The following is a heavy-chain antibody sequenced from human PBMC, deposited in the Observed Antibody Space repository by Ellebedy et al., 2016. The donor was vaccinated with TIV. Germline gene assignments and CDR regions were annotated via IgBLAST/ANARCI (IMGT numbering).Heavy chain of an antibody. D-gene: IGHD6-19*01. CDR2: ISGSGGST. CDR3: AKEDSGYAVAVAGN. J-gene: IGHJ4*02. V-gene: IGHV3-23*01. Sequence: GESLKISXAASGFTFSSYSMNWVRQAPGKGLEWVSAISGSGGSTYYADSVKGRFTISRDNSKNTLYLQMNSLRAEDTAVYYCAKEDSGYAVAVAGNWGQGTLVTVSS. CDR1: GFTFSSYS.